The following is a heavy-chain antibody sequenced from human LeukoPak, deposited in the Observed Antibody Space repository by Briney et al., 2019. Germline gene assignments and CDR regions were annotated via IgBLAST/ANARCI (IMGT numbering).Heavy chain of an antibody. Sequence: SETLSLTRAVYGGSFSGYYWSWIRQPPGKGLEWIGEINHSGSTNYNTSFKSRVTISVDTSKNQFSLKLSSVTAADTAVYYCARGLREPRYCSSTSCYQDYWGQGTLVTVSS. CDR1: GGSFSGYY. D-gene: IGHD2-2*01. J-gene: IGHJ4*02. CDR2: INHSGST. V-gene: IGHV4-34*01. CDR3: ARGLREPRYCSSTSCYQDY.